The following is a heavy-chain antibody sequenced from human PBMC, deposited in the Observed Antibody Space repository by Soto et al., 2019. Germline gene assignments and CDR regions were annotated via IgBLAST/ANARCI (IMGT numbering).Heavy chain of an antibody. CDR2: IKSKTDGGTT. V-gene: IGHV3-15*07. CDR1: GFTFSNAW. D-gene: IGHD2-15*01. Sequence: GGSLRLSCAASGFTFSNAWMNWVRQAPGKGLEWVGRIKSKTDGGTTDYAAPVKGRFTISRDDSKNTLYLQMNSLKTEDTAVYYCTTDPSIIQLRHIVVVVAATPGYYYYGMDVWGQGTTVTVSS. J-gene: IGHJ6*02. CDR3: TTDPSIIQLRHIVVVVAATPGYYYYGMDV.